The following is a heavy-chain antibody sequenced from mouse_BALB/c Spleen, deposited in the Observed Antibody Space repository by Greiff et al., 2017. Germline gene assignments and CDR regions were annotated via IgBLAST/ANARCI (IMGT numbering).Heavy chain of an antibody. CDR3: ASELGP. CDR2: IRNKANGYTT. V-gene: IGHV7-3*02. Sequence: EVQVVESGGGLVQPGGSLRLSCATSGFTFTDYYMSWVRQPPGKALEWLGFIRNKANGYTTEYSASVKGRFTISRDNSQSILYLQMNTLRAEDSATYYCASELGPWGQGTTLTVSS. J-gene: IGHJ2*01. CDR1: GFTFTDYY. D-gene: IGHD4-1*01.